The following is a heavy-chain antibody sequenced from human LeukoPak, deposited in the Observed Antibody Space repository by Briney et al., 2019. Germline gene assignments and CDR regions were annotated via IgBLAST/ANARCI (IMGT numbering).Heavy chain of an antibody. J-gene: IGHJ3*02. Sequence: PSETLCLTCTVSGGSISSGDYYRSWIRQPPGKDLEWIGYIYYSGSTYYNPSLKSRVTISVDTSKNQFSLKLSSVTAADTAVYYCARDRSYGEANAFDIWGQGTMVTVSS. D-gene: IGHD4-17*01. V-gene: IGHV4-30-4*01. CDR3: ARDRSYGEANAFDI. CDR2: IYYSGST. CDR1: GGSISSGDYY.